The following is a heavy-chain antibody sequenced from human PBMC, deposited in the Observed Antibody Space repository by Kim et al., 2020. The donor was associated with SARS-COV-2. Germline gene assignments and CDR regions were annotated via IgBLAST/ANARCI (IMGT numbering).Heavy chain of an antibody. CDR1: GFTFSGYA. CDR3: VKSIHTTSMTAVFDY. Sequence: GGYLRLSCAASGFTFSGYAMHWVRQGPGKGLEWVSGITWNGVNLAYADSVKGRFSISRDNTKKSLYLHMNSLRTEDSAFYYCVKSIHTTSMTAVFDYWGQGTLVTVSS. D-gene: IGHD5-18*01. CDR2: ITWNGVNL. V-gene: IGHV3-9*01. J-gene: IGHJ4*02.